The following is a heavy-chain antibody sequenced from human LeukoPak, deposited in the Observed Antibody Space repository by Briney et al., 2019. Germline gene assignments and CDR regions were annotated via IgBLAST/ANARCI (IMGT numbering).Heavy chain of an antibody. Sequence: GASVKVSCKASGGTFSSYAISWVRQAPGQGLEWMGWISAYNGNTNYAQKLQGRVTMTTDTSTSTAYMELRSLRSDDTAVYYCARVGPYGDQTRGDYWGQGTLVTVSS. V-gene: IGHV1-18*01. CDR2: ISAYNGNT. D-gene: IGHD4-17*01. J-gene: IGHJ4*02. CDR1: GGTFSSYA. CDR3: ARVGPYGDQTRGDY.